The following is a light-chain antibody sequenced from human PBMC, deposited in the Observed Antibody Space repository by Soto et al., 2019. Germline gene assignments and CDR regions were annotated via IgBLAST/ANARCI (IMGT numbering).Light chain of an antibody. J-gene: IGKJ4*01. CDR1: QSVSSTY. Sequence: EIVLTQSPGTLSLSPGERATLSCRASQSVSSTYLAWYQQKPGQAPRLLICGASSRATGIPDRFSGSGSGTDFTLTISRLEPEDFAVYYCQQYGSSLPVTFGGGTKVEIK. V-gene: IGKV3-20*01. CDR3: QQYGSSLPVT. CDR2: GAS.